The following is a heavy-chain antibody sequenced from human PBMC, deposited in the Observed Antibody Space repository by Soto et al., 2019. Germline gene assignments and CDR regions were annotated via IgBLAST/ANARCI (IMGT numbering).Heavy chain of an antibody. V-gene: IGHV4-39*01. CDR2: IYYSGST. J-gene: IGHJ5*02. D-gene: IGHD6-6*01. CDR3: ASFMNILSSSSTKNWFDP. Sequence: SETLSLTCTVSGGSISSSSYYWGWIRQPPGKGLEWIGSIYYSGSTYYNPSLKSRVTISVDTSKNQFSLKLSSVTAADTAVYYCASFMNILSSSSTKNWFDPWGQGTLVTV. CDR1: GGSISSSSYY.